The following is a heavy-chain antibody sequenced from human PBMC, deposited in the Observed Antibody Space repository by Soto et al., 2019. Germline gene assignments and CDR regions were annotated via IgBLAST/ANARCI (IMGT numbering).Heavy chain of an antibody. D-gene: IGHD3-16*02. CDR1: GYSFTSYW. CDR3: ARVPPMITFGGVIVDAFDI. J-gene: IGHJ3*02. Sequence: GESLKISCKGSGYSFTSYWIGWVRQMPGKGLGWMGIIYPGDSDTRYSPSFQGQVTISADKSISTAYLQWSSLKASDTAMYYCARVPPMITFGGVIVDAFDIWGQGTMVTVSS. V-gene: IGHV5-51*01. CDR2: IYPGDSDT.